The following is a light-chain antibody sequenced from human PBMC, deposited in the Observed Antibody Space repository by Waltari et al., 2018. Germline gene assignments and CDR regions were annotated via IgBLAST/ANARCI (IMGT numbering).Light chain of an antibody. J-gene: IGKJ1*01. CDR2: AAS. CDR1: QSISSY. V-gene: IGKV1-39*01. Sequence: DIQMTQSPSSLSASVGARVTITCRASQSISSYLNWYQQKPGKDPKLLIYAASSLQSGVPSRFSGSGSGTDFTLTISSLQPEDFATYYCQQSYSTWTFGQGTKVEIK. CDR3: QQSYSTWT.